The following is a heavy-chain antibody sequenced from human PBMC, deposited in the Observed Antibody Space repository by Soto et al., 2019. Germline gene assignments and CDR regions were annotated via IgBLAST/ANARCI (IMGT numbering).Heavy chain of an antibody. CDR3: ARLILTGQDYYYYYGMDV. Sequence: ASVKVSCKASGYTFTSYGISWVRQAPGQGLEWMGWISAYNGNTNYAQKPQGRVTMTTDTSTSTAYMELRSLRSDDTAVYYCARLILTGQDYYYYYGMDVWGQGTTVTVSS. CDR1: GYTFTSYG. CDR2: ISAYNGNT. V-gene: IGHV1-18*04. J-gene: IGHJ6*02. D-gene: IGHD3-9*01.